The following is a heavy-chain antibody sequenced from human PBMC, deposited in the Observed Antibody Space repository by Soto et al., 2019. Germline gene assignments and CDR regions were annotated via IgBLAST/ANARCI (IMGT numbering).Heavy chain of an antibody. CDR1: GYTFSDYY. CDR2: ISSSSSYT. J-gene: IGHJ6*02. Sequence: QVQLVQSGAEVKKPGASVKVSCKASGYTFSDYYMSWIRQAPGKGLEWVSYISSSSSYTNYADSVKGRFTISRDNAKNSLYLQMNSLRAEDTAVYYCARWAYDILTGYTDYYYYYGMDVWGQGTTVTVSS. D-gene: IGHD3-9*01. V-gene: IGHV3-11*06. CDR3: ARWAYDILTGYTDYYYYYGMDV.